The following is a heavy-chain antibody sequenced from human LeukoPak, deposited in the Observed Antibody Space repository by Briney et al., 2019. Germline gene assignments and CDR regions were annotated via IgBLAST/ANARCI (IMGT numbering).Heavy chain of an antibody. CDR1: GYSISSCYY. Sequence: SETLSLTCAVSGYSISSCYYWGWIRQPPGKGLEWIGSIYHSGSTYYNPSLKSRVTISVDTSKNQSSLKLSSVTAADTAVYYCARLRKQLAHFDYWGQGTLVTVSS. D-gene: IGHD6-6*01. J-gene: IGHJ4*02. CDR3: ARLRKQLAHFDY. V-gene: IGHV4-38-2*01. CDR2: IYHSGST.